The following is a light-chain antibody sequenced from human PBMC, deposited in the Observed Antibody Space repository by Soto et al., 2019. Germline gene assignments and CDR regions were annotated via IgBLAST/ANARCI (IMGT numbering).Light chain of an antibody. CDR1: QTVSSY. CDR3: QQRSTSIT. CDR2: DAS. J-gene: IGKJ5*01. V-gene: IGKV3-11*01. Sequence: IVLTQSPATLSLWPGETAILSCRASQTVSSYLSWYQHKPGQAPRLLIYDASKRAPGIPARFSGSGSGTDFTLTISSLEPEDFAFYDCQQRSTSITFGQGTRLEIE.